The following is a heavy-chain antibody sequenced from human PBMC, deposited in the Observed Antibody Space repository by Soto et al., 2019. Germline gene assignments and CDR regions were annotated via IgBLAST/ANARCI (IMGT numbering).Heavy chain of an antibody. CDR1: GFTFSSYA. V-gene: IGHV3-30-3*01. CDR3: ASFTGYSSGWYGGKFDY. Sequence: QVQLVESGGGVVQPGRSLRLSCAASGFTFSSYAMHWVRQAPGKGLEWVAVISYDGSNKYYADSVKGRFTISRDNSKNTLYLQMNSLRAEDTAVYYCASFTGYSSGWYGGKFDYWGQGTLVTVSS. D-gene: IGHD6-19*01. CDR2: ISYDGSNK. J-gene: IGHJ4*02.